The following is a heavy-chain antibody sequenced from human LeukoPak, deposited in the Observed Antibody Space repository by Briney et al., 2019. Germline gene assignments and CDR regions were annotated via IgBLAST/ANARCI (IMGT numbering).Heavy chain of an antibody. CDR3: ASDGSGWPTYYFDY. D-gene: IGHD6-19*01. CDR2: INHSGST. CDR1: GGSFSGYY. Sequence: SETLSLTCAVYGGSFSGYYWSWIRQPPGKGLEWIGEINHSGSTNYNPSLKSRVTISVDTSKNQFSLKLSSVTAADTAVYYCASDGSGWPTYYFDYWGQGTLVTVSS. J-gene: IGHJ4*02. V-gene: IGHV4-34*01.